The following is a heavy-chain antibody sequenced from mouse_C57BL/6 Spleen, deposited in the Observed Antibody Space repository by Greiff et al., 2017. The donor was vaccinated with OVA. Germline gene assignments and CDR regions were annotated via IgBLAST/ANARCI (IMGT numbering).Heavy chain of an antibody. CDR1: GYSFTSYY. CDR2: IYPGSGNT. Sequence: LQESGPELVKPGASVKISCKASGYSFTSYYIHWVKQRPGQGLEWIGWIYPGSGNTKYNEKFKGKATLTADASSSTAYMQLSSLTSEDSAVYYCARYSYDGYYESFAYWGQGTLVTVSA. CDR3: ARYSYDGYYESFAY. V-gene: IGHV1-66*01. J-gene: IGHJ3*01. D-gene: IGHD2-3*01.